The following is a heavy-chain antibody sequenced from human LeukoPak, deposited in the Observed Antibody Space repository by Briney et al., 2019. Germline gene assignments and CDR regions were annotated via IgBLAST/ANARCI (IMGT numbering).Heavy chain of an antibody. J-gene: IGHJ6*03. CDR1: VFSFSNYA. CDR2: ISGSGDST. CDR3: AKEGVIGWAYMDV. V-gene: IGHV3-23*01. Sequence: PGGSLRLSCAASVFSFSNYAMRWVRQAPGKGLEWVSAISGSGDSTYYADSVKGRFIISRDNSKNTLYLQVNSLRSEDTAVYYCAKEGVIGWAYMDVWGKGTTVTVSS. D-gene: IGHD6-19*01.